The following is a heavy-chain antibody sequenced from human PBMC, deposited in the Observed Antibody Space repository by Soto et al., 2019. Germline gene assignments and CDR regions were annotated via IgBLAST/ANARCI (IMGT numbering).Heavy chain of an antibody. CDR1: GGSFSGYY. D-gene: IGHD6-13*01. J-gene: IGHJ4*02. CDR3: ASVYSSSWFLFDY. CDR2: INHSGST. Sequence: SETLSLTCAVYGGSFSGYYWSWIRQPPGKGLEWIGEINHSGSTNYNPSLKSRVTISVDTSKNQFSLKLSSVTAADTAVYYCASVYSSSWFLFDYWGQGTLVTVSS. V-gene: IGHV4-34*01.